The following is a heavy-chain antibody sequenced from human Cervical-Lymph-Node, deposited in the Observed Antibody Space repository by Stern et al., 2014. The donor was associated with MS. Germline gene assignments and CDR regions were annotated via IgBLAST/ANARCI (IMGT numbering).Heavy chain of an antibody. D-gene: IGHD6-13*01. CDR3: ARDVGMDS. V-gene: IGHV4-59*01. CDR2: IYYSGST. J-gene: IGHJ5*01. Sequence: QLQLQESGPGLVKPSETLSLTCTVSGVSISTYYWSWIRQPPGKGLECIGYIYYSGSTTYNPSLKSRVTMSVDTSKSQFSLKLSSVTAADTAVYYCARDVGMDSWGQGTLVTVSS. CDR1: GVSISTYY.